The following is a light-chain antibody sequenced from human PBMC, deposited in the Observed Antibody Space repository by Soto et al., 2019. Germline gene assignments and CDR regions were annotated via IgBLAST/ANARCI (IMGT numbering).Light chain of an antibody. CDR1: QSFSSSY. Sequence: EIVLTQSPGTLSLSPGERATLSCRASQSFSSSYLAWYQQKPGQAPRLLIYGASSRATGIPDRFTGSGSGTEFTLTISSLQSEDFAVYYCQQYNDWPSTWTFGQGTKVDIK. J-gene: IGKJ1*01. CDR3: QQYNDWPSTWT. V-gene: IGKV3-20*01. CDR2: GAS.